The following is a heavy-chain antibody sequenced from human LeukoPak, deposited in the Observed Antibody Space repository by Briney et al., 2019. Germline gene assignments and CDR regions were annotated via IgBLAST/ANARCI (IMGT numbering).Heavy chain of an antibody. V-gene: IGHV3-23*01. D-gene: IGHD5-18*01. CDR1: GFTFSNYV. J-gene: IGHJ3*02. Sequence: GGSLRLSCAASGFTFSNYVMSWVRQAPGKGLEWVSTISGSGGSTYSADSVKGRFTISRDNSKNTLYLQMNSLRAEDTAVYYCAKCPTSYSYGDAFDIWGQGTMVTVSS. CDR2: ISGSGGST. CDR3: AKCPTSYSYGDAFDI.